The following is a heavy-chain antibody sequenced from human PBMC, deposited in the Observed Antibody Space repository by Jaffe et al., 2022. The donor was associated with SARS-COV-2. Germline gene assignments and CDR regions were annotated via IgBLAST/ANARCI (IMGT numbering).Heavy chain of an antibody. Sequence: QVQLVESGGGVVQPGRSLRLSCAASGFTFSSYAMHWVRQAPGKGLEWVAVISYDGSNKYYADSVKGRFTISRDNSKNTLYLQMNSLRAEDTAVYYCARGRRRYCSGGSCYQYYFDYWGQGTLVTVSS. CDR1: GFTFSSYA. V-gene: IGHV3-30*04. CDR3: ARGRRRYCSGGSCYQYYFDY. J-gene: IGHJ4*02. CDR2: ISYDGSNK. D-gene: IGHD2-15*01.